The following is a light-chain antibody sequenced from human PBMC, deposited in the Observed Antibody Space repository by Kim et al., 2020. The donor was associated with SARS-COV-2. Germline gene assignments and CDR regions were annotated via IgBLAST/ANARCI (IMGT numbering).Light chain of an antibody. J-gene: IGKJ1*01. V-gene: IGKV1-39*01. CDR3: QQSYSVPWT. CDR1: QSIGTH. Sequence: DIQMTQSPSSLSASLGDRVTITCRASQSIGTHLNWFQQKPGKVPNLLIYTTSSLQSGVPSRFSGSGSGTDFTLTISSLQPEDFATYYCQQSYSVPWTFGQGTKVDIK. CDR2: TTS.